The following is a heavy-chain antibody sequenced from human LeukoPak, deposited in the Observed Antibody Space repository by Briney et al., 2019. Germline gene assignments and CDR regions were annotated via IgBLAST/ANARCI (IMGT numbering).Heavy chain of an antibody. CDR1: GGTFSSYA. D-gene: IGHD1-26*01. J-gene: IGHJ4*02. CDR2: IIPILGIA. CDR3: ARDAYSGSYYGRVDY. V-gene: IGHV1-69*04. Sequence: GASVKVSCKASGGTFSSYAISWVRQAPGQGLEWMGRIIPILGIANYAQKFQGRVTITADKSTSTAYMELSSLRSEDTAVYYCARDAYSGSYYGRVDYWGQGTLVTVSS.